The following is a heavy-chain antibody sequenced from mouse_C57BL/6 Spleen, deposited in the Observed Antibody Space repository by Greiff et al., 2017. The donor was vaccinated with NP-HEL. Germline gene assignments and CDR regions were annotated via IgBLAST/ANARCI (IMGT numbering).Heavy chain of an antibody. Sequence: QVQLKQSGAELARPGASVKLSCKASGYTFTSYGISWVKQRTGQGLEWIGEIYPRSGNTYYNEKFKGKATLTADKSSSTAYMELRSLTSEDSAVYFGAREKVTTVVAPYYFDYWGQGTTLTVSS. D-gene: IGHD1-1*01. CDR1: GYTFTSYG. CDR2: IYPRSGNT. J-gene: IGHJ2*01. V-gene: IGHV1-81*01. CDR3: AREKVTTVVAPYYFDY.